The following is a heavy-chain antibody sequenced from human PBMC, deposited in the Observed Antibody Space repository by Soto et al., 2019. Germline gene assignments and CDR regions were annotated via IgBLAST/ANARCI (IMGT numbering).Heavy chain of an antibody. V-gene: IGHV1-3*01. D-gene: IGHD1-26*01. J-gene: IGHJ6*02. Sequence: GASVKVSCKASGYTFTSYAMHWVRQAPGQRLEWMGWINAGNGNTKYSQKFQGRVTITRDTSASTAYMELSSLRSEDTAVYYCARDKGARPVSYGMDVWGQGTTVTVSS. CDR2: INAGNGNT. CDR3: ARDKGARPVSYGMDV. CDR1: GYTFTSYA.